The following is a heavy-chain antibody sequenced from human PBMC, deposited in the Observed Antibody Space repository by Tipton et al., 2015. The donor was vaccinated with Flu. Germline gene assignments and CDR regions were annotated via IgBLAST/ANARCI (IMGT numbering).Heavy chain of an antibody. D-gene: IGHD4-17*01. CDR1: GDSVGSDYY. Sequence: TLSLTCSVSGDSVGSDYYWGWIRQPPGQGLEWIGNVYQTGSTYYNPSLTSRVTISVDKSKNQFSLRLRSVTAADTAVYYCARMEWTVTTPRYFDLWGRGALVTVSS. CDR3: ARMEWTVTTPRYFDL. V-gene: IGHV4-38-2*01. CDR2: VYQTGST. J-gene: IGHJ2*01.